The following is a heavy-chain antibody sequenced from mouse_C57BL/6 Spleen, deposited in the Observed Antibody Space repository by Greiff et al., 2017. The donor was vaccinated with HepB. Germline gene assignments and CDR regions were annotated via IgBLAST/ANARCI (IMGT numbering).Heavy chain of an antibody. CDR3: ARGLRCFDY. CDR2: ISYDGSN. Sequence: ESGPGLVKPSQSLSLTCSVTGYSITSGYYWNWIRQFPGNKLEWMGYISYDGSNNYNPSLKNRISITRDTSKNQFFLKLNSVTTEDTATYYCARGLRCFDYWGQGTTLTVSS. J-gene: IGHJ2*01. V-gene: IGHV3-6*01. CDR1: GYSITSGYY. D-gene: IGHD1-1*01.